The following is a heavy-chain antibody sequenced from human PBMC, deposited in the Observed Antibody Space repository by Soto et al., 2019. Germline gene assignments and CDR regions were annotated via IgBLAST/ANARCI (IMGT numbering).Heavy chain of an antibody. D-gene: IGHD4-17*01. J-gene: IGHJ4*02. CDR3: ARMTTVSTTRIAFDY. CDR2: IYTSGST. CDR1: GGSISSYY. V-gene: IGHV4-4*07. Sequence: PSETLSLTCTVSGGSISSYYWSWIRQPAGKGLEWIGRIYTSGSTNYKPSLKSRVTMSVDTSKNQFSLKLSSVTAADTAVYYCARMTTVSTTRIAFDYWGQGTLVTVSS.